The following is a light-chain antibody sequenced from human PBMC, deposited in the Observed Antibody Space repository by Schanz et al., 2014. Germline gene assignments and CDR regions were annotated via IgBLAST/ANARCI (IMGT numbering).Light chain of an antibody. CDR2: AAS. CDR1: QSVSSW. CDR3: QQSYSTS. Sequence: DIQMTQSPSTLPASVGDRVTLTCRASQSVSSWLAWYQQKPGKAPKLLVYAASTLQSGVPSRFSGSGSGTDFTLTINNLQPEDFATYYCQQSYSTSFGGGTRVEIK. V-gene: IGKV1-39*01. J-gene: IGKJ4*01.